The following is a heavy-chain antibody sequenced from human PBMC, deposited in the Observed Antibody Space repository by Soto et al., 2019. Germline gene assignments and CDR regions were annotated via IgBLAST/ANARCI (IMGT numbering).Heavy chain of an antibody. V-gene: IGHV3-30*18. CDR1: GFIFSSYA. CDR2: ISHDAYNK. CDR3: AKSLLRFNLGWYYMDH. J-gene: IGHJ4*02. Sequence: PGGSLRLSCTTSGFIFSSYAMNWVRQAPGKGLEWVAVISHDAYNKYHTDSVRGRFTISRDDSKNTLYLQMNGLRAEDTAVYYCAKSLLRFNLGWYYMDHWGQGIPVTVSS. D-gene: IGHD5-12*01.